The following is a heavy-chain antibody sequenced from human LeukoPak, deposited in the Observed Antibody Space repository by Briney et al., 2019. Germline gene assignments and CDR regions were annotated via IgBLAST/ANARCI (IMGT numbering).Heavy chain of an antibody. CDR3: ARSYSSGWYRGLIGFGY. CDR2: IYYSGST. CDR1: GGSISSSSYY. Sequence: PSETLSLTCTVSGGSISSSSYYWGWIRQPPGKGLEWIGSIYYSGSTYYNPSLKSRVTISVDTSKNQFSLKLSSVTAADTAVYYCARSYSSGWYRGLIGFGYWGQGTLVTVSS. V-gene: IGHV4-39*01. J-gene: IGHJ4*02. D-gene: IGHD6-19*01.